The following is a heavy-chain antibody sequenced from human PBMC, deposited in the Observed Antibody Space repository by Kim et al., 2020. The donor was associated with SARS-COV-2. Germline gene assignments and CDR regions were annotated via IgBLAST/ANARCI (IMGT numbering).Heavy chain of an antibody. J-gene: IGHJ4*02. V-gene: IGHV4-30-2*05. Sequence: KSRVTISVDTSKNQFSLKLSSVTAADTAVYYGARVRFSITIFGVVTRLFDYWGQGTLVTVSS. CDR3: ARVRFSITIFGVVTRLFDY. D-gene: IGHD3-3*01.